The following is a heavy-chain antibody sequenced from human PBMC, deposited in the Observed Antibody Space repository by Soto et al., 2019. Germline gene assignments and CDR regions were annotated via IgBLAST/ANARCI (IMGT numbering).Heavy chain of an antibody. D-gene: IGHD5-12*01. J-gene: IGHJ4*02. V-gene: IGHV1-8*01. Sequence: ASVKVSCKASGYTFTSYDINWVRQATGQGLEWMGWMNPNSGNTGYAQKLQGRVTMTTDTSTSTAYMELRSLRSDDTAVYYCAREYSGSYFDYWGQGTLVTVSS. CDR1: GYTFTSYD. CDR3: AREYSGSYFDY. CDR2: MNPNSGNT.